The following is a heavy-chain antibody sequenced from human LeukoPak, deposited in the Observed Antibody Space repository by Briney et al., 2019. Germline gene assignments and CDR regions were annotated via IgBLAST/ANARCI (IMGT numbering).Heavy chain of an antibody. J-gene: IGHJ4*02. CDR2: ISYSGGST. CDR3: AKETDSSGYYPFDY. CDR1: GFTFSSYA. V-gene: IGHV3-23*01. Sequence: GGSLRLSCXTSGFTFSSYAMTWVRQAPGKGLECVSGISYSGGSTYYADSVKGRFTITRDNSKDTLYLQMNSLRAEDTAVYYCAKETDSSGYYPFDYWGQGTLVTVSS. D-gene: IGHD3-22*01.